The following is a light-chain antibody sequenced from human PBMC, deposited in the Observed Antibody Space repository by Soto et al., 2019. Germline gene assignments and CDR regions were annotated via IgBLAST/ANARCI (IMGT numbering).Light chain of an antibody. Sequence: QSVLTQPPSVSGAPGQRVTISCTGSSSNIGGGYDVHWYQQVPGTAPKLLIYGNSNRPSGVPDRFSGSKSGTSASLAMTGLQAEDEADYYCQSYDGSLTASVFGGGTKVTVL. V-gene: IGLV1-40*01. J-gene: IGLJ3*02. CDR2: GNS. CDR1: SSNIGGGYD. CDR3: QSYDGSLTASV.